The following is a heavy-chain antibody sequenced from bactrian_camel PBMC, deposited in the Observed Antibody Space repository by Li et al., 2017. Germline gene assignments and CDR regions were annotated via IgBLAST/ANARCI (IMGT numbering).Heavy chain of an antibody. CDR3: AADVGSMSGNCRPNY. CDR1: GTIDFGEC. Sequence: QVQLVESGGGSVQAGESLRLSCVVSGTIDFGECMGWLRQVPGKEREMVAAIYAEGESTYYADSVKGRFTISQDDATNTVTLQMNSLKPEDTSTYYCAADVGSMSGNCRPNYWGQGTQVTVS. V-gene: IGHV3S54*01. CDR2: IYAEGEST. J-gene: IGHJ4*01. D-gene: IGHD1*01.